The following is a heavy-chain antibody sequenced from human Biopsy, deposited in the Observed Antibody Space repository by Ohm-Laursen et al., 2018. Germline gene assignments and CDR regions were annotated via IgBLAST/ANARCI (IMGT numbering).Heavy chain of an antibody. J-gene: IGHJ6*02. Sequence: SLRLSCAASGFSLSDYHMRWIRQAPGRGLEWVSYISGGTIYYGDSMKGRVTISRDNAKNSLYLQMHSLRAEDTAVYYCARDTRWSPYSMDVWGQGTTVTVSS. D-gene: IGHD4-23*01. CDR2: ISGGTI. V-gene: IGHV3-11*01. CDR1: GFSLSDYH. CDR3: ARDTRWSPYSMDV.